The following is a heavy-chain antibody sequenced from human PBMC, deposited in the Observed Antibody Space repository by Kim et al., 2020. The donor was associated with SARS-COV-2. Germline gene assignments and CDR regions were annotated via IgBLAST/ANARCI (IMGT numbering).Heavy chain of an antibody. CDR3: AGDRWKTSGWYGCYYYYGMDV. D-gene: IGHD6-19*01. CDR1: GYTFTSYV. Sequence: ASVKVSCKASGYTFTSYVISWVRQAPGQGLEWMGWISSYNGNTNYAQKLQGRVTMTIDTSTSTAYMELRSLRSDDTAVYYFAGDRWKTSGWYGCYYYYGMDVWGQGTTVTVSS. J-gene: IGHJ6*02. CDR2: ISSYNGNT. V-gene: IGHV1-18*04.